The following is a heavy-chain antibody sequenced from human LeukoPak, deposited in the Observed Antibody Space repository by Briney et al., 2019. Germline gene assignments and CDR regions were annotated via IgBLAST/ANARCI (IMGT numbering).Heavy chain of an antibody. CDR3: ARDPGTTQTLHDAFDI. Sequence: GGSLRLSCAASGFTFSSYDMSWVRQAPGKGLEWVSFISTSSSYIYYADSVKGRFTISSDNARNSLYLQMNSLRAEDTAVYYCARDPGTTQTLHDAFDIWGQGTMVTVSS. V-gene: IGHV3-21*01. D-gene: IGHD1-7*01. CDR1: GFTFSSYD. J-gene: IGHJ3*02. CDR2: ISTSSSYI.